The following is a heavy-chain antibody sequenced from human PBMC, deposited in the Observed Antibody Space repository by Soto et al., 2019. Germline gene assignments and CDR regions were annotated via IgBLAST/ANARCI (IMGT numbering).Heavy chain of an antibody. Sequence: QVQLVESGGGVVQPGRSLRLSCEASGFTFSSYGMNWVRQAPGKGLEWVAVIWYDGSNKFYADSVKGRFTISRDNSKNTVSLQMKRLGAEDTAVYYCVRDGCDSITCSPPSWFDPWGQGTLVTVSS. CDR1: GFTFSSYG. D-gene: IGHD3-22*01. CDR3: VRDGCDSITCSPPSWFDP. J-gene: IGHJ5*02. V-gene: IGHV3-33*01. CDR2: IWYDGSNK.